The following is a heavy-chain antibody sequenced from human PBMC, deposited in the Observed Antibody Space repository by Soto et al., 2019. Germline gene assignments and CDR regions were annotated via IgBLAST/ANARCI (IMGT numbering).Heavy chain of an antibody. CDR3: AKDRVTYGWGSYPDY. Sequence: EVQLLESGGGLVQPGGSLRLSCAASGFTFSNYALTWVRQALGKGLEWVSAISGSGGSTYYADSVKGRFTISRDNSXXTRYLQMNSMRAEDTAVYYCAKDRVTYGWGSYPDYWGQGTLVTVSS. J-gene: IGHJ4*02. D-gene: IGHD3-10*01. V-gene: IGHV3-23*01. CDR2: ISGSGGST. CDR1: GFTFSNYA.